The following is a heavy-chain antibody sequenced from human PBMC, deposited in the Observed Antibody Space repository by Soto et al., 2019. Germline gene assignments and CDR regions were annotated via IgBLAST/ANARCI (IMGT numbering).Heavy chain of an antibody. CDR2: ISYDGSNK. Sequence: PGGSLRLSCAASGFTFSSYAMHWVRQAPGKGLEWVAVISYDGSNKYYAEYVKGRFTNSRDNSKKKLYLQMNSLRAEDTAVYYCARDPDRRWLQLQLQGGDYWGQGTLVTVSS. J-gene: IGHJ4*02. D-gene: IGHD5-12*01. V-gene: IGHV3-30-3*01. CDR3: ARDPDRRWLQLQLQGGDY. CDR1: GFTFSSYA.